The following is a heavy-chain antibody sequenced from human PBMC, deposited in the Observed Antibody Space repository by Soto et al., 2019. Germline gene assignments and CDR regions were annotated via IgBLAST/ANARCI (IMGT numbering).Heavy chain of an antibody. D-gene: IGHD3-22*01. V-gene: IGHV4-59*03. CDR3: AGGGSIVVATRRLMDV. CDR2: ICNSGTT. CDR1: GGSIRSYC. Sequence: QVQLQESGPTLVKPSETLSLTCTVSGGSIRSYCWTWIRQPPGEGLEWIGCICNSGTTNYNPSLKSRVATSIDTQTTQFSLQLSSVTVADTAFSYCAGGGSIVVATRRLMDVWGKGTTVTVSS. J-gene: IGHJ6*03.